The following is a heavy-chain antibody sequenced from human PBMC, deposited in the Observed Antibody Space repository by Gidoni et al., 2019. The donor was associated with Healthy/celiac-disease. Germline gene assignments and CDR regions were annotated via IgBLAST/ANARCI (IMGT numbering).Heavy chain of an antibody. D-gene: IGHD1-1*01. CDR2: IIPIFGTA. V-gene: IGHV1-69*01. CDR1: GGTFSSYA. Sequence: VQSGAEVKKPGSSVKVSCKASGGTFSSYAISWVRQAPGQGLEWMGGIIPIFGTANYAQKFQGRVTITADESTSTAYMELSSLRSEDTAVYYCTRDPLHNWNDRGGYNWFDPWGQGTLVTVSS. CDR3: TRDPLHNWNDRGGYNWFDP. J-gene: IGHJ5*02.